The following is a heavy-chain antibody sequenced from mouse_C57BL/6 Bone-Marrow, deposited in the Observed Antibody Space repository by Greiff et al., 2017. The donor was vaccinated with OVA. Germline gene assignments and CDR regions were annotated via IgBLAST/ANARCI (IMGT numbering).Heavy chain of an antibody. J-gene: IGHJ1*03. CDR2: ISDGGSYT. V-gene: IGHV5-4*01. CDR1: GFTFSSYA. D-gene: IGHD1-1*01. CDR3: ARDRLTVVALYWYFCV. Sequence: EVKLMESGGGLVKPGGSLKLSCAASGFTFSSYAMSWVRQTPEKRLEWVATISDGGSYTYYPDNVKGRFTISRDNAKNNLYLQMSHLKSEDTAMYYCARDRLTVVALYWYFCVWGTGTTVTVSS.